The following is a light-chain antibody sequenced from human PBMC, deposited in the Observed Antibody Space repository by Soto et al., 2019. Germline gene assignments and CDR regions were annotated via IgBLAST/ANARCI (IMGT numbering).Light chain of an antibody. CDR1: QSVSSN. Sequence: EIVLTQSPATLSVSPEERATLSCRASQSVSSNLAWYQQKPGQAPSLVIYGAFNSATAIPARFSASGSGTEFTLTISSLQAEDFALYYCQQYHQWPLTFGGGTKVEIK. J-gene: IGKJ4*01. V-gene: IGKV3-15*01. CDR2: GAF. CDR3: QQYHQWPLT.